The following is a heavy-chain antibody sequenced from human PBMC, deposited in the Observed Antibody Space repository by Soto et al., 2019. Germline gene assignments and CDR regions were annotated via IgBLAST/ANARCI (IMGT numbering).Heavy chain of an antibody. CDR2: IKKKTTGRTI. J-gene: IGHJ4*02. CDR3: TRNHGKHAGTNDYPCIDF. V-gene: IGHV3-15*07. CDR1: GFTFSKAG. D-gene: IGHD3-16*01. Sequence: PGGSLRLSCAASGFTFSKAGMNWVRQAQGKGLEWDWRIKKKTTGRTIDYAALVRRGITTSRDDSKNSLLVQISSLTTETTALYYWTRNHGKHAGTNDYPCIDFWGQGTRITVSS.